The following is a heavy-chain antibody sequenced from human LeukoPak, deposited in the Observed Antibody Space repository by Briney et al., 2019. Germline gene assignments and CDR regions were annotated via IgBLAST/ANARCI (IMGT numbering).Heavy chain of an antibody. D-gene: IGHD2-21*01. CDR3: AAVVIEYF. CDR1: GXTFSNYA. CDR2: ITGSGGST. J-gene: IGHJ4*02. Sequence: HPGGSLRLSCVASGXTFSNYAMSWVRQAPGKGLEWVSAITGSGGSTYYADSVKGRFTISRDNSKNTLYLQMNSLRADDTAVYYCAAVVIEYFWGQGTLVTVSS. V-gene: IGHV3-23*01.